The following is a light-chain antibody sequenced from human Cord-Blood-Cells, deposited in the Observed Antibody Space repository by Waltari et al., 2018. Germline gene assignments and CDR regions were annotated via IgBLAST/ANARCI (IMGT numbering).Light chain of an antibody. CDR3: SSYTSSSTYV. V-gene: IGLV2-14*01. J-gene: IGLJ1*01. Sequence: QSALPQPASVSGSPGQSITISSTGTSSDGGGYNYVSWYQQHPGKVPKLMIYEVSNRPSGVSNRFSGSKSGNTASLTISGLQAEDEADYYCSSYTSSSTYVFGTGTKVTVL. CDR2: EVS. CDR1: SSDGGGYNY.